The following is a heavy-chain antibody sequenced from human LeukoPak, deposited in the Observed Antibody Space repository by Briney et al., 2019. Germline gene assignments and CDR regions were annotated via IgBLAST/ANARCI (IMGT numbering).Heavy chain of an antibody. D-gene: IGHD6-19*01. CDR3: AKDRGGWYGDYFDY. Sequence: GGSLRLSCAASGFTFSSYAMSWVRQASGKGLEWVSAISGSGGSTYYADSVKGRFTISRDNSKNTLYLQMNSLRAEDTAVYYCAKDRGGWYGDYFDYWGQGTLVTVSP. CDR2: ISGSGGST. J-gene: IGHJ4*02. CDR1: GFTFSSYA. V-gene: IGHV3-23*01.